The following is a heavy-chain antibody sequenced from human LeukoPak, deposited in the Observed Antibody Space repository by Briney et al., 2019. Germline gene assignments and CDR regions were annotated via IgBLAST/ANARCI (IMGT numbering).Heavy chain of an antibody. J-gene: IGHJ4*02. Sequence: GGSLRLSCAASGFTFSSYSMNWVRQTPGKGPWWVSSISSSGSYIYYADSVKGRFTISRDNAKNSLYLQMNSPRAEDTAVYYCARGKDSSGYNFDYWGQGTLVTVSS. CDR3: ARGKDSSGYNFDY. CDR2: ISSSGSYI. V-gene: IGHV3-21*01. CDR1: GFTFSSYS. D-gene: IGHD3-22*01.